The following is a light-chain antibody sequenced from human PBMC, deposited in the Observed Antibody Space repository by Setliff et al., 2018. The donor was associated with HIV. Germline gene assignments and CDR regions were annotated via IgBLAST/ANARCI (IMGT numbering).Light chain of an antibody. J-gene: IGKJ2*01. CDR3: HQSYRTPFT. CDR1: QGISTY. V-gene: IGKV1-39*01. Sequence: DIQLTQPPSSLSASVGDRVTITCRASQGISTYLHWFQQKPGKAPNLLIFDASSLQSGVPSRFSGSGSGTDFTLTITSLQPEDFAIYYCHQSYRTPFTFGQGTKVDIK. CDR2: DAS.